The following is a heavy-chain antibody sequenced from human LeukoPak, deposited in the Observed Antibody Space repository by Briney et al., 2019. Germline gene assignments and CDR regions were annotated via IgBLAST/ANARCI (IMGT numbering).Heavy chain of an antibody. CDR1: GGSFSGYY. D-gene: IGHD4-17*01. Sequence: SETLSLTCAVYGGSFSGYYWSWIRQPPGKGLEWIGEINHSGSTNYNPSLKSRVTISVDTSKTQFSLKLSSVTAADAAVYYCARDASDYLWWFDPWGQGTLVTVSS. CDR2: INHSGST. V-gene: IGHV4-34*01. CDR3: ARDASDYLWWFDP. J-gene: IGHJ5*02.